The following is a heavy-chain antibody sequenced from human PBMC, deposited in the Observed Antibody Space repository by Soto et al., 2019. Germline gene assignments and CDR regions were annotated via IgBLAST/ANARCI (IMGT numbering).Heavy chain of an antibody. J-gene: IGHJ6*02. CDR2: IIPILGIA. CDR3: AEMGARRYYGMDV. V-gene: IGHV1-69*02. D-gene: IGHD1-26*01. CDR1: GGTFSSYT. Sequence: GASVKVSCKASGGTFSSYTISWVRQAPGQGLEWMGRIIPILGIANYAQKFQGRVTITADKSTSTAYMELSSPRSEDTAVYYCAEMGARRYYGMDVWGQGTTVTVSS.